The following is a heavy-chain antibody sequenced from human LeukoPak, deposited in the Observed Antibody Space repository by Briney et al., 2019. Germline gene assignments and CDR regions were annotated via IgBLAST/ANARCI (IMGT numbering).Heavy chain of an antibody. Sequence: SETLSLTCAVYGGSFSAYYWSWIRQPPGKGLEWIGEINHSGSTNYNPSLKSRVTISLDTSKNQFSLKLSSVTAADTAVYYCARGGYCGGDCYENDAFDIWGQGAMVTVSS. V-gene: IGHV4-34*01. D-gene: IGHD2-21*02. CDR3: ARGGYCGGDCYENDAFDI. CDR1: GGSFSAYY. CDR2: INHSGST. J-gene: IGHJ3*02.